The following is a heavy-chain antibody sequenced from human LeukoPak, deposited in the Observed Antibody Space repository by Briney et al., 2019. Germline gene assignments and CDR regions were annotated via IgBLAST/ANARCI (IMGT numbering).Heavy chain of an antibody. CDR2: ISYDGSNK. Sequence: GRSLRLSCAASGLTFSSYAMHWVRQAPGKGLEWVAVISYDGSNKYYADSVKGRFTISRDNSKNTLYLQMNSLRAEDTAVYYCASQRLPGDYWGQGTLVTVSS. CDR3: ASQRLPGDY. D-gene: IGHD4-11*01. J-gene: IGHJ4*02. V-gene: IGHV3-30*04. CDR1: GLTFSSYA.